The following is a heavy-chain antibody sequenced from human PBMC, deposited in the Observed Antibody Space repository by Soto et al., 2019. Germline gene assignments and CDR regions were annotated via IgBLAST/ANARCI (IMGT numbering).Heavy chain of an antibody. Sequence: QVQLVESGGGVVQPGRSLRLSCAASGFTFNNYAMHWVRQAPGKGLEWVAVISYDGSNKYYADSVKGRFTISRDNSKNTLFLQMNTLRAEDTAVYYCARDGVDIVATIQLDYWVQGTLVTVSS. CDR1: GFTFNNYA. V-gene: IGHV3-30-3*01. D-gene: IGHD5-12*01. CDR2: ISYDGSNK. CDR3: ARDGVDIVATIQLDY. J-gene: IGHJ4*02.